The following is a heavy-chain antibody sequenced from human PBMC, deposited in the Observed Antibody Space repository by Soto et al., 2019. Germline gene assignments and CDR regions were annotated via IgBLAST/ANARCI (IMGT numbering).Heavy chain of an antibody. CDR2: ISGSGGST. V-gene: IGHV3-23*01. CDR3: TTGGSSSSYYYYYYGMDV. Sequence: QPGGSLRLSCAASGFTFSNYAISWVRQAPGKGLEWVSSISGSGGSTYYADSVKGRFTISRDNSKNTLYLQMNSLRAEDTAVYYCTTGGSSSSYYYYYYGMDVWGQGTTVTVSS. D-gene: IGHD6-6*01. CDR1: GFTFSNYA. J-gene: IGHJ6*02.